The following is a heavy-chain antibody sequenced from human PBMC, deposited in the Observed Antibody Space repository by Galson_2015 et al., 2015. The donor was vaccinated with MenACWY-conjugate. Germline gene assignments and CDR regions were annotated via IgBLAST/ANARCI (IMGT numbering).Heavy chain of an antibody. V-gene: IGHV5-51*01. CDR2: ISPGDSNT. CDR1: GYSFTTYW. D-gene: IGHD1-26*01. CDR3: ARHPPGGRGMDV. Sequence: QSGAEVKKPGESLKIPCKGSGYSFTTYWIGWVRQLPGEGLEWMGLISPGDSNTRYSPAFQGQVTISADKSISTAYLQWNSLQASDTAMYYCARHPPGGRGMDVWGQGTTVTVSS. J-gene: IGHJ6*02.